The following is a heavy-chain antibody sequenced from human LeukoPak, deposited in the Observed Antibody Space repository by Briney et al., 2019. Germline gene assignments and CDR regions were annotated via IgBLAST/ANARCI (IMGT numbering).Heavy chain of an antibody. CDR3: ARGREPYTNTDWFDP. Sequence: GGSLRLSCAASGFTFHYYGMNWVRQAPGKGLEWASSISSSGVYTYYADSVKGRFTISRDNAENSLYLQMDSLRAEDTGLYYCARGREPYTNTDWFDPWGQGTLVTASS. V-gene: IGHV3-21*01. D-gene: IGHD2-2*02. CDR2: ISSSGVYT. CDR1: GFTFHYYG. J-gene: IGHJ5*02.